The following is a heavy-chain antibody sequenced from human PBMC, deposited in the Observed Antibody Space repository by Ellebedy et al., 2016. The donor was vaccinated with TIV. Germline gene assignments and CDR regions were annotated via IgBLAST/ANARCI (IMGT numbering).Heavy chain of an antibody. J-gene: IGHJ5*02. Sequence: ASVKVSXXVSGYSVTELSLHWVRQAPGKGLEWMGTFDPEEDEIIYARKFQGRLTLTEDTSTDTVYMELSRLRSEDTAIYYCAIDTTYSGTNWFDPWGQGTLVTVSS. CDR1: GYSVTELS. V-gene: IGHV1-24*01. D-gene: IGHD4-11*01. CDR3: AIDTTYSGTNWFDP. CDR2: FDPEEDEI.